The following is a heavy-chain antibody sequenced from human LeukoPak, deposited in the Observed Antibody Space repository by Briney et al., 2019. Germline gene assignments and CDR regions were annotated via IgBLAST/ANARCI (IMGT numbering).Heavy chain of an antibody. CDR3: ARDSSYPLLYYYYGMDV. CDR2: ISAYNGNT. D-gene: IGHD1-26*01. J-gene: IGHJ6*04. Sequence: ASVKDSCKASGYTFTSYGLSWVRQAPGQGLEWMGWISAYNGNTNYAQKLQGRVTMTTDTSTSTAYMELRSQRSDDTAVYYCARDSSYPLLYYYYGMDVWGEGTTVTVSS. V-gene: IGHV1-18*01. CDR1: GYTFTSYG.